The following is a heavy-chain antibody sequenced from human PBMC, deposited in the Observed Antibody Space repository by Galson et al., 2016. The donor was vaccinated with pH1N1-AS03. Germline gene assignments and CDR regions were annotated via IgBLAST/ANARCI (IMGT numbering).Heavy chain of an antibody. CDR3: ARSDGFWSDRAPFKYGMDV. CDR1: GGPFSSHA. J-gene: IGHJ6*02. D-gene: IGHD3-3*01. CDR2: IIPILGTP. Sequence: SCKASGGPFSSHAINWVRQAPGQGLEWMGGIIPILGTPNYAQKFQGRVTINADESTNTAYMELSSLRSEDTAIYYCARSDGFWSDRAPFKYGMDVWGPGTTGTVSS. V-gene: IGHV1-69*01.